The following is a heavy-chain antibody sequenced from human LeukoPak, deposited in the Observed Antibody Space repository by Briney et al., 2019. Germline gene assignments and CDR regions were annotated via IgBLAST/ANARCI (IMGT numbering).Heavy chain of an antibody. CDR2: IKDDGSDK. Sequence: GGSLRLTCSASGFNFSVYWMTWVRQAPGKGLEWVANIKDDGSDKYYMESVKGRFTISRDNAKNSLHLQLNSLRAEDTAVYYCARVTCTNGVCCPGTLDYWGQGTLVSVSS. V-gene: IGHV3-7*04. D-gene: IGHD2-8*01. J-gene: IGHJ4*02. CDR3: ARVTCTNGVCCPGTLDY. CDR1: GFNFSVYW.